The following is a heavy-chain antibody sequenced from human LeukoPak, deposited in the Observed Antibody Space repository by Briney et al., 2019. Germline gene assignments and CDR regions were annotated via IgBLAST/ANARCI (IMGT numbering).Heavy chain of an antibody. Sequence: KASETLSLTCAVSGGSISSSSSICWTWVRQPPGKGLEWIGEIYDSGATNYNPSLKSRVTMLLDKSKNQFSLKLNSVTAADTAVYYCARNGGNFDYDYWGQGTLVTVSA. V-gene: IGHV4-4*02. CDR3: ARNGGNFDYDY. CDR1: GGSISSSSSIC. J-gene: IGHJ4*02. D-gene: IGHD4-23*01. CDR2: IYDSGAT.